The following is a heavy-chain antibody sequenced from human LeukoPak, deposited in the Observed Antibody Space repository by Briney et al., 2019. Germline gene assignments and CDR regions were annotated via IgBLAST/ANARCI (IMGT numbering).Heavy chain of an antibody. J-gene: IGHJ6*03. CDR3: ARLSIYYYYYYMDV. Sequence: SETLSLTCAIYGGSFSGYYWSWIRQPPGKGLEWIGEINHSGSTNYNPSLKSRVTISVDTSKNQFSVKLSSVTAADTAVYYCARLSIYYYYYYMDVWGKGTTVTVSS. V-gene: IGHV4-34*01. D-gene: IGHD2/OR15-2a*01. CDR1: GGSFSGYY. CDR2: INHSGST.